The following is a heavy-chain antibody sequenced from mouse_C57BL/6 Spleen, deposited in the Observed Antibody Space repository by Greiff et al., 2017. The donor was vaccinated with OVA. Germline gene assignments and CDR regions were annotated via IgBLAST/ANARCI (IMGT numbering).Heavy chain of an antibody. Sequence: VQLQQSGAELVRPGASVKLSCTASGFNIKDDYMHWVKQRPEQGLEWIGWIHPENGDTEYASKFQGKATITADTSSNTAYLQLSSLTSEDTAVYYCTTLNYGSSFAWFAYWGQGTLVTVSA. CDR3: TTLNYGSSFAWFAY. D-gene: IGHD1-1*01. CDR2: IHPENGDT. J-gene: IGHJ3*01. CDR1: GFNIKDDY. V-gene: IGHV14-4*01.